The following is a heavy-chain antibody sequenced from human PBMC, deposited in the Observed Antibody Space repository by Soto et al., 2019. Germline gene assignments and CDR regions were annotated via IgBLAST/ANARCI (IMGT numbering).Heavy chain of an antibody. V-gene: IGHV1-69*13. CDR3: ASVRAYGDYDSALDY. CDR2: IIPIFGTA. J-gene: IGHJ4*02. CDR1: GGTFSSYA. Sequence: GASVKVSCKASGGTFSSYAISWVRQAPGQGLEWMGGIIPIFGTANYAQKFQGRVTITADESTSTAYMELSSLRSEDTAVYYCASVRAYGDYDSALDYWGQGTLVTVSS. D-gene: IGHD4-17*01.